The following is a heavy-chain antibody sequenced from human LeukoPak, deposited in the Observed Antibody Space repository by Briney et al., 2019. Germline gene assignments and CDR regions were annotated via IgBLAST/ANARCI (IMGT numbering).Heavy chain of an antibody. CDR3: ARDGGVSGYDLLDY. Sequence: GGSPRLSCAASGFTFSSFWMTWVRQAPGEGLEWGANINQDGSEKYYVDSVKGRFTISRDNAKNSVYLQMNSLRAEDTAVYYCARDGGVSGYDLLDYWGQGTLVTVSS. CDR2: INQDGSEK. V-gene: IGHV3-7*01. D-gene: IGHD5-12*01. CDR1: GFTFSSFW. J-gene: IGHJ4*02.